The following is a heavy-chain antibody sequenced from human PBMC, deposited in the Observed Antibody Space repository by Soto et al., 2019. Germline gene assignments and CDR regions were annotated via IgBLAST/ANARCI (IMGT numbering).Heavy chain of an antibody. CDR1: GFTFSSYA. CDR3: ARDPSKIYGGNPLYYFDY. J-gene: IGHJ4*02. Sequence: GGSLRLSCAASGFTFSSYAMHWVRQAPGKGLEWVAVISYDGSNKYYADSVKGRFTISRDNSKNTLYLQMNSLRAEDTAVYYCARDPSKIYGGNPLYYFDYWGQGTLVTVSS. D-gene: IGHD4-17*01. V-gene: IGHV3-30-3*01. CDR2: ISYDGSNK.